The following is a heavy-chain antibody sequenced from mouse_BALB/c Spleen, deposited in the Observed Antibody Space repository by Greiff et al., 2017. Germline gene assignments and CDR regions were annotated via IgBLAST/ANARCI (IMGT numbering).Heavy chain of an antibody. CDR3: ATSITTVVATRAY. V-gene: IGHV2-6-4*01. J-gene: IGHJ3*01. D-gene: IGHD1-1*01. CDR2: IWGGGST. CDR1: GFSLSRYS. Sequence: VMLVESGPGLVAPSQSLSITCTVSGFSLSRYSVHWVRQPPGKGLEWLGMIWGGGSTDYNSALKSRLSISKDNSKSQVFLKMNSLQTDDTAMYYCATSITTVVATRAYWGQGTLVTVSA.